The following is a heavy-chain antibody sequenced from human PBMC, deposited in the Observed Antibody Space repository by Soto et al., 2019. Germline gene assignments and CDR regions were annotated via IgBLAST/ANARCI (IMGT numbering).Heavy chain of an antibody. CDR3: ARQGILWFGELLLDY. CDR2: IYYSGST. V-gene: IGHV4-39*01. CDR1: GGSISSSSYY. Sequence: SETLSLTCTVSGGSISSSSYYWGWIRQPPGKGLEWIGSIYYSGSTYYNPSLKSRVTISVDTSKNQFSLKLSSVTAADTAVYYFARQGILWFGELLLDYWGQGTLVTVSS. J-gene: IGHJ4*02. D-gene: IGHD3-10*01.